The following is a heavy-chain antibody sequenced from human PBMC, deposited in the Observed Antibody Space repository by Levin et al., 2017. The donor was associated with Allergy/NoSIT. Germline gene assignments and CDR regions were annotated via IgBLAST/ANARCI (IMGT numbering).Heavy chain of an antibody. Sequence: PSETLSLTCAASGFTFRNYAMAWVRQAPGKGLEWVSGIGSRGHYTYYAVSLKGRFTVSRDNSKNTLYLQVNSLRAEDTAVYYCAKDRGGSSGWHLDHWGQGTLVTVSS. CDR2: IGSRGHYT. CDR3: AKDRGGSSGWHLDH. CDR1: GFTFRNYA. V-gene: IGHV3-23*01. D-gene: IGHD6-19*01. J-gene: IGHJ4*02.